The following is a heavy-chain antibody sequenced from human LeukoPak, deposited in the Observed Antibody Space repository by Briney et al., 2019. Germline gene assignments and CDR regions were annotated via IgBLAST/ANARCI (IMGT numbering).Heavy chain of an antibody. Sequence: ASVKVSCKVSGYTLTELSMHWVRQAPGKGLEWMGGFDPEDGETIYAQKFQGRVTMTEDTSTDTAYMELSSLRSEDTAVYYCATPGPRSGYYDSSGYCRFDYWGQGTLVTVSS. J-gene: IGHJ4*02. CDR1: GYTLTELS. V-gene: IGHV1-24*01. CDR2: FDPEDGET. CDR3: ATPGPRSGYYDSSGYCRFDY. D-gene: IGHD3-22*01.